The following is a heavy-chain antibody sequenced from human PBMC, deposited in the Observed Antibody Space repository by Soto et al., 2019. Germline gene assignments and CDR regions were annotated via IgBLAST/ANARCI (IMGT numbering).Heavy chain of an antibody. D-gene: IGHD6-19*01. V-gene: IGHV1-2*02. CDR3: ARVSYSSGWRYYFDY. Sequence: ASVKVSCKASGYTFTGYYMHWVRQAPGQGLEWMGWINPNSGGTNYAQKFQGRVTMTRDTSISTAYMELSRLRSDDTAVYYCARVSYSSGWRYYFDYRGQGTLVTVSS. CDR2: INPNSGGT. J-gene: IGHJ4*02. CDR1: GYTFTGYY.